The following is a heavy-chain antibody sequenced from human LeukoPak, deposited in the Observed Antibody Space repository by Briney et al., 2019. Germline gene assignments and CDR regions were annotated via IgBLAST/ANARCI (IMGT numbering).Heavy chain of an antibody. CDR3: ARADHPSGYEDSPLDY. D-gene: IGHD5-12*01. CDR2: IIPIFGTA. V-gene: IGHV1-69*05. J-gene: IGHJ4*02. CDR1: GGTFSSYA. Sequence: SVKVSCKASGGTFSSYAISWVRQAPGQGLEWMGGIIPIFGTANYAQKLQGRVTMTTDTSTSTAYMELRSLRSDDTAVYYCARADHPSGYEDSPLDYWGQGTLVTVSS.